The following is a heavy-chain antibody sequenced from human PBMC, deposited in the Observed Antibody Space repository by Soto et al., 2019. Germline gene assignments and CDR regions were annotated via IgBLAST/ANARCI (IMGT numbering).Heavy chain of an antibody. CDR3: ARVRYCSGGSCHFFDY. CDR1: GFTVSSND. J-gene: IGHJ4*02. D-gene: IGHD2-15*01. CDR2: IYSGGST. Sequence: PGGSLRLSCAASGFTVSSNDMSWVRQAPGKGLEWVSVIYSGGSTYYTDSVKGRFTISRDNSKNTLYLQMNSLRAEDTAVYYCARVRYCSGGSCHFFDYWGQGTLVTVSS. V-gene: IGHV3-66*01.